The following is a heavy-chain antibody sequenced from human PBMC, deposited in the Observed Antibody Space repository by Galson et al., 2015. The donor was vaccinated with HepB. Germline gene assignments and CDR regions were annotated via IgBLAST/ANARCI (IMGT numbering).Heavy chain of an antibody. CDR2: INPSGGST. J-gene: IGHJ6*02. CDR1: GYTFTSYY. V-gene: IGHV1-46*01. CDR3: ARGLSIAARPQRYYGMDV. D-gene: IGHD6-6*01. Sequence: SVKVSCKASGYTFTSYYMHWVRQAPGQGLEWMGIINPSGGSTSYAQKFQGRVTMTRDTSTSTVYMELSSLRSEDTAVYYCARGLSIAARPQRYYGMDVWGQGTTVTVSS.